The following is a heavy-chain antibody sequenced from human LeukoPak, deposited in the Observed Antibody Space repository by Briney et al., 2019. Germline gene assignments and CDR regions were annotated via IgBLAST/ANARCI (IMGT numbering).Heavy chain of an antibody. J-gene: IGHJ4*02. Sequence: PSETLSLTCTVSGGSISSGSYYWSWIRQPAGKGLEWIGRIYTSGSTNYNPSLKSRVTISVDTSKNQFSLKLSSVTAADTAVYYCAKEVWNHDYWGQGTLVTVSS. CDR3: AKEVWNHDY. D-gene: IGHD1-1*01. V-gene: IGHV4-61*02. CDR1: GGSISSGSYY. CDR2: IYTSGST.